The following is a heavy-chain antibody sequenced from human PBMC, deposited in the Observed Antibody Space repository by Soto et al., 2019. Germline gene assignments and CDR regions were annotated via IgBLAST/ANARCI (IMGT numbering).Heavy chain of an antibody. CDR1: GDSISTRSNY. CDR3: AREGPPIRAHNPPEYFQH. V-gene: IGHV4-39*02. J-gene: IGHJ1*01. CDR2: IYYTGGT. Sequence: QLQLQESGPGLVKPSETLSLTCTVSGDSISTRSNYWAWIRQPPGKGLEWIGSIYYTGGTYYNPSLKSRVTLFLDTSKNQFSLNLNSVTAADTAVYYCAREGPPIRAHNPPEYFQHWGQGTPVTASS.